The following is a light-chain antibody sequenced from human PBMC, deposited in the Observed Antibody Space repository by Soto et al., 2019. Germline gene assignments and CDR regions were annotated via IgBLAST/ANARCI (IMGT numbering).Light chain of an antibody. CDR2: KAS. CDR3: QQYNSYPWT. V-gene: IGKV1-5*03. CDR1: QSISSW. J-gene: IGKJ1*01. Sequence: DIQMTQSPSTLSASVGDRVTITCRASQSISSWLAWYQQKPGKAPKLLIYKASSLESGVPSRFSGSGSGTEFTLNLSSLQPDDFAPYYCQQYNSYPWTFGQGTKVEI.